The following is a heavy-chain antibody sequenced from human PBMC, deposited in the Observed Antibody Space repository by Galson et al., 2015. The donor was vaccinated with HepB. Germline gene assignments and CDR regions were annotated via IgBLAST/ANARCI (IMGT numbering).Heavy chain of an antibody. D-gene: IGHD2-8*01. J-gene: IGHJ3*02. CDR2: IYYGGCT. Sequence: SETLSLTCAVSGVSISGGQYYWGWIRQSPTKGLEWIGSIYYGGCTYFSPSFQSRVAMSVDMSKNQLSLTLSSVTAADTAVYYCARPLVLNGRFTPGVGPFHIWGHGTMVTVSA. V-gene: IGHV4-39*01. CDR3: ARPLVLNGRFTPGVGPFHI. CDR1: GVSISGGQYY.